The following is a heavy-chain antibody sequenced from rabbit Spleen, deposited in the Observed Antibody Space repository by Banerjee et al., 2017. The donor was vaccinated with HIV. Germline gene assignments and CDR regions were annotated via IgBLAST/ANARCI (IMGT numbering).Heavy chain of an antibody. CDR3: ARDSGSSFSSYGMDL. CDR2: IYAGSSGSA. J-gene: IGHJ6*01. Sequence: QEQLEESGGGLVKPEGSLTLTCKASGFSFSDTDVMCWVRQAPGKGLEWIACIYAGSSGSAYYATWAKGRFTISKTSSTVTLQMTSLTAADTATYFCARDSGSSFSSYGMDLWGPGTLVTVS. V-gene: IGHV1S45*01. D-gene: IGHD8-1*01. CDR1: GFSFSDTDV.